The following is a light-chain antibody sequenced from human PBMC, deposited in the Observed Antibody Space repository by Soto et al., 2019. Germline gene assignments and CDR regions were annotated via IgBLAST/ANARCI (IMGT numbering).Light chain of an antibody. J-gene: IGKJ1*01. Sequence: EVVMTQSPATLSVSPGERATLSCRASQSVGSNLAWYQQKPGQAPRLLIYGASTRATGIPARFSGSGSGTEFTLTISSLQSEDFAVYYCQQSNNWPPWTFGQGTKV. CDR1: QSVGSN. CDR3: QQSNNWPPWT. CDR2: GAS. V-gene: IGKV3-15*01.